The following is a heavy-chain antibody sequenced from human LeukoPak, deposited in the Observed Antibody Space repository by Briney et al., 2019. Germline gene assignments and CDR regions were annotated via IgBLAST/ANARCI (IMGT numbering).Heavy chain of an antibody. D-gene: IGHD6-13*01. V-gene: IGHV4-30-2*01. CDR3: ARGGSSAYYYYYMDV. CDR1: GGSISSGGHY. Sequence: PSETLSLTCTVSGGSISSGGHYWSWIRQPPGKGLEWIGYIYHSGSTYYNPSLKSRVTISIDRSKNQFSLKVSSVTAADTAVYYCARGGSSAYYYYYMDVWGKGTTVTVSS. CDR2: IYHSGST. J-gene: IGHJ6*03.